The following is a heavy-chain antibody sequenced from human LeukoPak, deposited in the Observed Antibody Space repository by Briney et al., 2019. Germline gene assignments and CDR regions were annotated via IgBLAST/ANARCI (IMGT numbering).Heavy chain of an antibody. CDR2: INPNNGGT. Sequence: ASVKVSCKASGYTFTGYYMHWVRQAPGQGFEWMGRINPNNGGTNCAQKFQGRVTMTGDTSISTAYMELNSLKSDDTAMYYCARESGSYHGNDYWGQGTLVTVSS. V-gene: IGHV1-2*06. J-gene: IGHJ4*02. CDR1: GYTFTGYY. D-gene: IGHD1-26*01. CDR3: ARESGSYHGNDY.